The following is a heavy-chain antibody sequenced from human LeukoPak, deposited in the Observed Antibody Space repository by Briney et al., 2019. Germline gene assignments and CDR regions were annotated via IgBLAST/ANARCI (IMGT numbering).Heavy chain of an antibody. D-gene: IGHD3-9*01. J-gene: IGHJ6*02. V-gene: IGHV3-23*01. Sequence: SGGSLRLSCAASGFTFSSYAMSWVRQAPGKGLEWVSAISGSGGSTYYADSVKGRFTISRDNSKNTLYLQMNSLRAEDTAVYYCAKGELRYFDWLSPSAPYGMDVWGQGTTVTVSS. CDR3: AKGELRYFDWLSPSAPYGMDV. CDR2: ISGSGGST. CDR1: GFTFSSYA.